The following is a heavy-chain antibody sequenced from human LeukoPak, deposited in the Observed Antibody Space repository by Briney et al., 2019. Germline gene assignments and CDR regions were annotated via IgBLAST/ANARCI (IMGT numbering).Heavy chain of an antibody. CDR2: IYYSGST. CDR1: GGSVSSGSYY. CDR3: ARGEQQLVPKAGDAFDI. D-gene: IGHD6-13*01. V-gene: IGHV4-61*01. J-gene: IGHJ3*02. Sequence: PSETLSLTCTVSGGSVSSGSYYWSWIRQPPGTGLEWIGYIYYSGSTNYNPSLKSRVTISVDTSKNQFSLKLSSVTAADTAVYYCARGEQQLVPKAGDAFDIWGQGTMVTVSS.